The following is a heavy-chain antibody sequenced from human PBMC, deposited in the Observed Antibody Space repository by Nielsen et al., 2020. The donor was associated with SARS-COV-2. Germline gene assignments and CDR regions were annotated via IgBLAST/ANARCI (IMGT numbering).Heavy chain of an antibody. CDR1: GFTFSSYG. CDR3: AKDLSPILRWPTDY. D-gene: IGHD4-23*01. CDR2: IRYDGSNK. Sequence: GESLKISCAASGFTFSSYGMHWVRQAPGKGLEWVAFIRYDGSNKYYADSVKGRFTISRDNSKNTLYLQMNSPRAEDTAVYYCAKDLSPILRWPTDYWGQGTLVTVSS. V-gene: IGHV3-30*02. J-gene: IGHJ4*02.